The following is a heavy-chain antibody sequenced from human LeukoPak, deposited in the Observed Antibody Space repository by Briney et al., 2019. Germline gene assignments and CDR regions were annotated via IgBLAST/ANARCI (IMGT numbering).Heavy chain of an antibody. CDR2: IIPIFGTA. J-gene: IGHJ6*03. CDR1: GGTFSSYA. Sequence: GSSVKVSCKASGGTFSSYAISWVRQAPGQGLEWMGGIIPIFGTANYAQKFQGRVTITTDESTSTAYMELSSLRSEDTAVYYCARDLVYYDSSGYVRDYYYYMDVWGKGTTVTVSS. D-gene: IGHD3-22*01. V-gene: IGHV1-69*05. CDR3: ARDLVYYDSSGYVRDYYYYMDV.